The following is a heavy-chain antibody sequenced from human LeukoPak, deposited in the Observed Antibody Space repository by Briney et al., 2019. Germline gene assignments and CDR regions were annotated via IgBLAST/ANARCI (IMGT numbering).Heavy chain of an antibody. Sequence: GGSLRLSCAASGFTVSSNYMSWVRQAPGKGLEWVSVIYSGGSTYYADSVKGRFTISRDNSKNTLYLQMNSLRAEDTAVYYCARSGNFLGYYYYGMDVWGQGTTVTVSS. CDR3: ARSGNFLGYYYYGMDV. J-gene: IGHJ6*02. CDR2: IYSGGST. D-gene: IGHD1-26*01. CDR1: GFTVSSNY. V-gene: IGHV3-66*01.